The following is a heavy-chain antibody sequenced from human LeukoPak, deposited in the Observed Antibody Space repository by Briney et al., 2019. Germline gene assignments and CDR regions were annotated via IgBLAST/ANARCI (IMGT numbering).Heavy chain of an antibody. CDR1: GGSFSGYY. Sequence: SETLSLTCAVYGGSFSGYYWSWIRQPPGKGLEWIGEINHSGSTNYNPSLKSRVTISVDTSKNQFSLKLSSVTAADTAVYYCARMTTVTTKDFAFDYWGQGTLVTVSS. J-gene: IGHJ4*02. CDR3: ARMTTVTTKDFAFDY. D-gene: IGHD4-17*01. V-gene: IGHV4-34*01. CDR2: INHSGST.